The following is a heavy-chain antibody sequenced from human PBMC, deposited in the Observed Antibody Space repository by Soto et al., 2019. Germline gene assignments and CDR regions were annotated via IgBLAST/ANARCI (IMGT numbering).Heavy chain of an antibody. D-gene: IGHD1-20*01. V-gene: IGHV3-30*03. J-gene: IGHJ4*02. CDR1: GFTFSSYG. CDR2: ISYDGSNK. CDR3: ARDFQITGCLDY. Sequence: GGSLRLSCAASGFTFSSYGMHWVRQAPGKGLEWVAVISYDGSNKYYADSVKGRFTISRDNSKNTLYLQMNSLRAEDTAVYYCARDFQITGCLDYWGQGTLVTVSS.